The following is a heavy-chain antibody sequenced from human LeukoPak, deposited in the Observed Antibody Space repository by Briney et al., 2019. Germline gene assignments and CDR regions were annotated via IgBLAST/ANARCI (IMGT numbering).Heavy chain of an antibody. Sequence: SETLSLTCTVSGGSISSYYWSWIRQPPGKGLEWIGYIYYSGSTNYNPPLKSRVTISVDTSKNQFSLKLSSVTAADTAVYYCARRGDTAYDYWGQGTLVTVSS. J-gene: IGHJ4*02. V-gene: IGHV4-59*08. CDR3: ARRGDTAYDY. CDR2: IYYSGST. CDR1: GGSISSYY. D-gene: IGHD5-18*01.